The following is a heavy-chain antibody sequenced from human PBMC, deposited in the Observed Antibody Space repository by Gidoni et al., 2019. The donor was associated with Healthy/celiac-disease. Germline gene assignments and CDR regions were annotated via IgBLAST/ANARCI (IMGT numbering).Heavy chain of an antibody. J-gene: IGHJ4*02. V-gene: IGHV1-2*06. CDR3: ARSPGSINWNDEDY. D-gene: IGHD1-1*01. CDR1: GYTFTGYY. CDR2: INPNSGGT. Sequence: QVQLVQSGAEVKKPGASVKVSCKASGYTFTGYYMHWVRQAPGQGLEWMGRINPNSGGTNYAQKFQGRVTMTRDTSISTAYMELSRRRSDDTAVYYCARSPGSINWNDEDYWGQGTLVTVSS.